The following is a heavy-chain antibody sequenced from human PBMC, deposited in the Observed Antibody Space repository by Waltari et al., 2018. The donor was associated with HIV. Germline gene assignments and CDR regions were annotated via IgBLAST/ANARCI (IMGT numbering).Heavy chain of an antibody. CDR2: ISYDGRNK. CDR3: ARDGAPPQY. J-gene: IGHJ4*02. Sequence: QVQLVESGGGVVQPGRSLRLSCAASGFTFSSEAMHWVRQAPGKGLEGVAAISYDGRNKDYADSVKGRFTVSRDNSKNTLYVEMSSLSPEDTAVYFCARDGAPPQYWGQGTLVTVSS. V-gene: IGHV3-30*04. CDR1: GFTFSSEA.